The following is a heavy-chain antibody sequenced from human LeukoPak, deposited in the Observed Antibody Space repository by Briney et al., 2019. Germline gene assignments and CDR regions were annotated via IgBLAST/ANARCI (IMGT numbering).Heavy chain of an antibody. V-gene: IGHV3-30*18. Sequence: GGSLRLSCAASGFTFSTYGMHWVRQAPGKGLEWVAVISYDGNNKYYADSVKGRFTISRDDSKNTLYLQMDNLRAEDTAVYYCAKYQRQWLPKGGFDYWGQGTLVTVSS. CDR2: ISYDGNNK. D-gene: IGHD6-19*01. CDR3: AKYQRQWLPKGGFDY. J-gene: IGHJ4*02. CDR1: GFTFSTYG.